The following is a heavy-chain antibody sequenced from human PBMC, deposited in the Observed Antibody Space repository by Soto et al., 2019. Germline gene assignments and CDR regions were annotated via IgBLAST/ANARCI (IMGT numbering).Heavy chain of an antibody. D-gene: IGHD5-12*01. CDR2: ISPYNGNT. CDR1: GYNLTSYG. Sequence: QVQLMQSGAEVKKPGASVRVSCKASGYNLTSYGISWVRQAPGQGLEWMGWISPYNGNTNYAQKFQGRVTVTTDTSTSTAYMDLRSLRSDDTAEYYCAREWEYSGFDDDYYHYGMDVWGQGTTVTVSS. V-gene: IGHV1-18*01. J-gene: IGHJ6*02. CDR3: AREWEYSGFDDDYYHYGMDV.